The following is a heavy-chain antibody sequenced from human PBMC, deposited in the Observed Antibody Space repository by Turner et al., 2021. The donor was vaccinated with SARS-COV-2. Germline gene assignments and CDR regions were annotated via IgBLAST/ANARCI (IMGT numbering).Heavy chain of an antibody. J-gene: IGHJ6*02. CDR1: GFTFSSYG. CDR2: ISYDGSNK. CDR3: AKNLIRHYQLLYPPNYYGMDV. D-gene: IGHD2-2*02. V-gene: IGHV3-30*18. Sequence: VQLVESGGGLVQPGGSLRLSCAASGFTFSSYGMHWVRQAPGKGLEWVAVISYDGSNKYYADSVKGRFTISRDNSKNTLYLQMNSLRAEDTAVYYCAKNLIRHYQLLYPPNYYGMDVWGQGTTVTVSS.